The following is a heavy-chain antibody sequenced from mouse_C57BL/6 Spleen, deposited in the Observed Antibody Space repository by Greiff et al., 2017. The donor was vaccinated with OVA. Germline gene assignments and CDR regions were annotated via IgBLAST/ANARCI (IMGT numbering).Heavy chain of an antibody. Sequence: VQLQQSGAELVKPGASVKISCKASGYAFSSYWMNWVKQRPGKGLVGIGQIYPGDGDTNYNGKFKGKATLTADKSSSTAYMQLSSLTSEDSAVYFCARDGSSFAWFAYWGQGTLVTVSA. D-gene: IGHD1-1*01. J-gene: IGHJ3*01. V-gene: IGHV1-80*01. CDR2: IYPGDGDT. CDR3: ARDGSSFAWFAY. CDR1: GYAFSSYW.